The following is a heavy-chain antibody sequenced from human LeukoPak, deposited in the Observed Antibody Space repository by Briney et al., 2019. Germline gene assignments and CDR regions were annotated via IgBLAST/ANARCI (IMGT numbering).Heavy chain of an antibody. D-gene: IGHD3-10*01. J-gene: IGHJ4*02. V-gene: IGHV3-21*01. CDR2: ISSSSSYI. CDR1: GFTFKTYT. Sequence: GGSLRLSCAASGFTFKTYTMHWVRQAPGMGLEWFSSISSSSSYIFYADSVKGRFTISRDNSKNTLSLQMSSLRDEDTALYYCAKDRGLLPTKYFDYWGQGTLVTVSS. CDR3: AKDRGLLPTKYFDY.